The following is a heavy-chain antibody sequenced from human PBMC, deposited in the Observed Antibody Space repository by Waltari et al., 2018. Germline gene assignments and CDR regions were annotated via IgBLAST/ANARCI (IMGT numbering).Heavy chain of an antibody. CDR3: ARLAHHGVSGGDF. Sequence: QVQLVQSGAEVKKPGASVKVSCKASGSTFISNAINWVRQAPGQGLDWMGWISAYDGSTEYAQIFQGRISMTTDTSTRTAYMELRGLTSDDSAVYYCARLAHHGVSGGDFWGQGTLVTVSS. D-gene: IGHD3-10*01. CDR1: GSTFISNA. V-gene: IGHV1-18*04. CDR2: ISAYDGST. J-gene: IGHJ4*02.